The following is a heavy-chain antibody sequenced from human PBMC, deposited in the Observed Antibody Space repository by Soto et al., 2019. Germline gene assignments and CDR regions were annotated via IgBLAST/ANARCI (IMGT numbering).Heavy chain of an antibody. CDR3: AGDETAHDPGGETAY. Sequence: GGSLRLSCEASGFTFSSYSMNWVRQAPGKGLEWVSYISRSSSAMYYADSVKGRFTISRDNAKNSLFLQMNSLRAEDTALYYWAGDETAHDPGGETAYGGRGALVTAS. D-gene: IGHD3-16*01. J-gene: IGHJ4*02. V-gene: IGHV3-48*01. CDR2: ISRSSSAM. CDR1: GFTFSSYS.